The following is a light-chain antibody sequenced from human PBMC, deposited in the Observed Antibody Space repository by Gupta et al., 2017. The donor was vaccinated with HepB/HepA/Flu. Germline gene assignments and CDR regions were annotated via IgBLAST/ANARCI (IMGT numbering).Light chain of an antibody. J-gene: IGKJ5*01. CDR1: QSINSNY. Sequence: EIVLTQSPGTLSLSPGETATLPCRASQSINSNYLAWYQQKPGQAPRLLIYGASSRATVIPDRFSGSGSGTDFTLTISSLEPEDFAVYYCQQYNSSPITFGQGTRLEIK. CDR2: GAS. CDR3: QQYNSSPIT. V-gene: IGKV3-20*01.